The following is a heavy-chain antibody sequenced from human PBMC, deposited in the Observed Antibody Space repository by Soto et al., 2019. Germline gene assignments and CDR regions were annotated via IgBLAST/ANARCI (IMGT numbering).Heavy chain of an antibody. CDR2: IYPGDSDT. D-gene: IGHD6-19*01. CDR3: AGAPSHGWFQHFDY. CDR1: GYAFANYW. J-gene: IGHJ4*02. V-gene: IGHV5-51*01. Sequence: GESLKISCQGSGYAFANYWIGWVRQMPGKGLEWMGIIYPGDSDTRYSPSFQGHVTISADKSISTAYLQWSSLKASDTAIYYCAGAPSHGWFQHFDYWGQGTPVTVSS.